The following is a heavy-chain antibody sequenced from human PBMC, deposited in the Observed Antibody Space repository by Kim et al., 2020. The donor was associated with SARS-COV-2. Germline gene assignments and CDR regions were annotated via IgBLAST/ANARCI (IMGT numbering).Heavy chain of an antibody. V-gene: IGHV4-59*01. Sequence: SETLSLTCTVSGGSISSYYWSWIRQPPGKGLEWIGYIYYSGSTNYNPSLKSRVTISVDTSKNQFSLKLSSVTAADTAVYYCARVTYSYDGNDYYFDYWGQGTLVTVPS. CDR1: GGSISSYY. J-gene: IGHJ4*02. D-gene: IGHD5-18*01. CDR3: ARVTYSYDGNDYYFDY. CDR2: IYYSGST.